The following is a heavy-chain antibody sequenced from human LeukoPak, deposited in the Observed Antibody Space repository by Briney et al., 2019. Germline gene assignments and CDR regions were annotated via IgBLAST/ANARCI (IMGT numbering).Heavy chain of an antibody. D-gene: IGHD6-13*01. CDR1: GFTFSTYA. V-gene: IGHV3-23*01. Sequence: PGGSLRLSCAASGFTFSTYAMGWVRQAPGKGLEWVSTISGSDGSTDYADSVKGRFTISRDSSKNTLYLQMNTLRAEDTAIYYCASDRNSNNWFFYCGQGTLVTVSS. CDR2: ISGSDGST. CDR3: ASDRNSNNWFFY. J-gene: IGHJ5*01.